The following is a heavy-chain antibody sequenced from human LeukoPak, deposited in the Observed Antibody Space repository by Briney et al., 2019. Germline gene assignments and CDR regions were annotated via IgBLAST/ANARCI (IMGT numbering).Heavy chain of an antibody. CDR2: VSAYADNT. D-gene: IGHD2-15*01. CDR1: GYTFTNYD. J-gene: IGHJ4*02. CDR3: ARDCIGCHGFDY. V-gene: IGHV1-18*01. Sequence: ASVKVSCKASGYTFTNYDITWVRQAPGQGLEWMGWVSAYADNTNYVQKIQGRVTMTTDTSTSTAYMELRSLRSDDTAVYYCARDCIGCHGFDYWGQGTLVTVSS.